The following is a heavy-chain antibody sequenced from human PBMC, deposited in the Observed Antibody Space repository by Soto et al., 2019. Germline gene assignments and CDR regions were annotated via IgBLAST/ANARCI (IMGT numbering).Heavy chain of an antibody. CDR3: ARSDYCSSTSCLQGFDP. D-gene: IGHD2-2*01. J-gene: IGHJ5*02. Sequence: SETLSLICTVSGGSISSGGYYWSWIRQHPGKGLEWIGYIYYSGSTYYNPSLKSRVTISVDTSKNQFSLKLSSVTAADTAVYYCARSDYCSSTSCLQGFDPWGQGTLVTSPQ. V-gene: IGHV4-31*03. CDR1: GGSISSGGYY. CDR2: IYYSGST.